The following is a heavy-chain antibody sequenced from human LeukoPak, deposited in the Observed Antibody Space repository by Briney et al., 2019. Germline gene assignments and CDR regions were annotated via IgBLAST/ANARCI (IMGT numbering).Heavy chain of an antibody. D-gene: IGHD6-13*01. CDR3: ARILLDSSSWHPIDY. CDR2: IYTSGST. CDR1: GGSISSYY. V-gene: IGHV4-4*07. Sequence: PSETLSLTCTVSGGSISSYYWSWIRQPAGKGLEWIGRIYTSGSTNYNPSLKSRVTMSVDTSKNQFSLKLSSVTAADTAVYYCARILLDSSSWHPIDYWGQGTLVTVSS. J-gene: IGHJ4*02.